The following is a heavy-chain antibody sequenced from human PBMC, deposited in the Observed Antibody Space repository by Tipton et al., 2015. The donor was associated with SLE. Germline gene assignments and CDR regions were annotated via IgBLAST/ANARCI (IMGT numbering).Heavy chain of an antibody. Sequence: GASIISGSYYWNWIRQPAGKGLEWIGRIYTSGTTHYNPSLKSRVTISMDTSKNQFSLKLTSVTAADTAVYYCARSSWFRGTYYYYMDVWGTGATVTVSS. J-gene: IGHJ6*03. CDR1: GASIISGSYY. CDR3: ARSSWFRGTYYYYMDV. D-gene: IGHD3-10*01. V-gene: IGHV4-61*02. CDR2: IYTSGTT.